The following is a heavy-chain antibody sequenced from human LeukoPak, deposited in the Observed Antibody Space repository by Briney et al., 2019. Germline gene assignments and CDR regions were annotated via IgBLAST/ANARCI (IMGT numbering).Heavy chain of an antibody. CDR1: GYTFTGYY. Sequence: ASVKVSCKASGYTFTGYYMHWLRQAPGQGLEWMGWISGHNGKTNYAQKLQGRVTMTTDTSTSTAYMELRSLRSDDTAVYYCARVHNEGSYYVHWGQGTLVTVSS. D-gene: IGHD1-26*01. CDR2: ISGHNGKT. CDR3: ARVHNEGSYYVH. V-gene: IGHV1-18*04. J-gene: IGHJ4*02.